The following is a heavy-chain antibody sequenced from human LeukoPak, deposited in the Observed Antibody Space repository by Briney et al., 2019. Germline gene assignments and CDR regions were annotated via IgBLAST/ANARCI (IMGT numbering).Heavy chain of an antibody. J-gene: IGHJ4*02. CDR1: GYRFTNYW. CDR3: ARGGTYRYGSSGY. Sequence: GESLKISCKASGYRFTNYWIGWVRQMPGKGLEWMGIIHPGDSGTKYSPSFQDQVTMSFDESTTTAYLQWSSLRASDSAIYYCARGGTYRYGSSGYWGQGTLVTVSS. CDR2: IHPGDSGT. V-gene: IGHV5-51*01. D-gene: IGHD5-18*01.